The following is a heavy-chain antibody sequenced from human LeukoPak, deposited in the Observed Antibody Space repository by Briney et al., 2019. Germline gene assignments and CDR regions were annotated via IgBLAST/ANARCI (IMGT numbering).Heavy chain of an antibody. V-gene: IGHV3-48*04. Sequence: GGSLRLSCKVSGGYFNINSMHWVRQAPGKGLEWISYTASDSSAIYYADSVKGRFTVSRDNAKNSLFLQMSSLRADDTAVYYCARDAYSNYVRPDNLDFWGQGTLVTVSS. J-gene: IGHJ4*02. CDR3: ARDAYSNYVRPDNLDF. D-gene: IGHD4-11*01. CDR1: GGYFNINS. CDR2: TASDSSAI.